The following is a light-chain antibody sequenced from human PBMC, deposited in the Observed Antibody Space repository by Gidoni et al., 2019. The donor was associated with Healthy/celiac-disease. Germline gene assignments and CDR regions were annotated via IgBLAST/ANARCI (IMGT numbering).Light chain of an antibody. CDR3: QQRYSTLWT. CDR1: QSISSY. V-gene: IGKV1-39*01. Sequence: DIQMTQSPSSLSASVGDRVTITCRASQSISSYLHGYQQKPGKAPKLLIYAASSLQSGVPSRFSDSGSGTDFTLTIRSLQPEDFATYYCQQRYSTLWTFGQGTKVEIK. CDR2: AAS. J-gene: IGKJ1*01.